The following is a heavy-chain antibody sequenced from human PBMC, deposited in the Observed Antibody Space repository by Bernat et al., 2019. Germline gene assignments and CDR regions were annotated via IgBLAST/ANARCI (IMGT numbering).Heavy chain of an antibody. J-gene: IGHJ3*02. CDR2: INHSGST. V-gene: IGHV4-34*01. Sequence: QVQLQQWGAGLLKPSETLSLTCAVYGGSFSGYYWSWIRQPPGKGLEWIGEINHSGSTNYNPSLKSRVTISVDTSKNQFSLKLSSVTAADTAVYYCARGVSSYYYGSGSSEDAFDIWGQGTMVTVSS. CDR1: GGSFSGYY. CDR3: ARGVSSYYYGSGSSEDAFDI. D-gene: IGHD3-10*01.